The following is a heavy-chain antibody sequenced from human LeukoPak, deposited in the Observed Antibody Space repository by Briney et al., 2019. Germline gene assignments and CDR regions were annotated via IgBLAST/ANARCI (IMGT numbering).Heavy chain of an antibody. CDR1: GGSISSYY. V-gene: IGHV4-59*08. Sequence: PSETLSLTCTVSGGSISSYYWSWIRQPPGKGLEWIGYIYHSGSTNSNPSLKSRVTMSVDKSKNQFSLKLSSVTAADTAVYYCARQAYYSPGAFDIWGQETMVTVSS. CDR2: IYHSGST. CDR3: ARQAYYSPGAFDI. D-gene: IGHD2-21*01. J-gene: IGHJ3*02.